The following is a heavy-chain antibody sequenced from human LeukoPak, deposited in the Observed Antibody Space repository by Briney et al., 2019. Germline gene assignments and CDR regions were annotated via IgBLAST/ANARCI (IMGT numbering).Heavy chain of an antibody. Sequence: PSETLSLTCTVSGDSISSNTYYWGWIRQPPGKGLEWIGYIYYSGSTNYNPSLKSRVTISVDTSKNQFSLKLSSVTAADTAVYYCARALNYYDSSDWGQGTLVTVSS. CDR1: GDSISSNTYY. V-gene: IGHV4-61*05. CDR3: ARALNYYDSSD. J-gene: IGHJ4*02. CDR2: IYYSGST. D-gene: IGHD3-22*01.